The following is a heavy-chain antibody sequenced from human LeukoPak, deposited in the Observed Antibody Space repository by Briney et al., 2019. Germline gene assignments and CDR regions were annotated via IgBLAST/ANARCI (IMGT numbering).Heavy chain of an antibody. D-gene: IGHD2-2*01. V-gene: IGHV6-1*01. J-gene: IGHJ4*02. CDR1: GDSVSSNSAA. CDR3: ASGPVVRYYFDY. CDR2: TYYRSKWYN. Sequence: SQTLSLTCAISGDSVSSNSAAWNWIRQSPSRGLEWLGRTYYRSKWYNDYAVSVKSRITINPDTSKKQFSLQLNSVTPEDTAVYYCASGPVVRYYFDYWGQGTLVTVSS.